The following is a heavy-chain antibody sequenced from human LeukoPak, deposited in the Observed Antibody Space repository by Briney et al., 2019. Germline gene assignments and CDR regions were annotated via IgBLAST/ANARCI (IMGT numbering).Heavy chain of an antibody. CDR1: GGSISSSSYY. CDR3: AKGGRWLQLGWFDP. Sequence: SETLSLTCTVSGGSISSSSYYWGWIRQPPGKGLEWIGSIYYSGSTYYNPSLKSRVTISVDTSKNQFSLKLSSVTAADTAVYYCAKGGRWLQLGWFDPWGQGTLVTVSS. CDR2: IYYSGST. J-gene: IGHJ5*02. V-gene: IGHV4-39*07. D-gene: IGHD5-24*01.